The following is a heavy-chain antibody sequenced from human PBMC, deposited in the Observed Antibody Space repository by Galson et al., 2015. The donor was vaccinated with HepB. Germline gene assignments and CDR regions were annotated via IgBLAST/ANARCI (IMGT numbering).Heavy chain of an antibody. D-gene: IGHD3-10*01. Sequence: SLRLSCAASGFTFSTDAMHWVRQAPGKGLEWVAVIWNDGSNEYYADSVKGRFTISRDNSKNTLYLQMNSLRAEDTAVYYCARAEGSGGFLIDHWGQGTLVTVSS. CDR3: ARAEGSGGFLIDH. CDR1: GFTFSTDA. J-gene: IGHJ4*02. V-gene: IGHV3-33*01. CDR2: IWNDGSNE.